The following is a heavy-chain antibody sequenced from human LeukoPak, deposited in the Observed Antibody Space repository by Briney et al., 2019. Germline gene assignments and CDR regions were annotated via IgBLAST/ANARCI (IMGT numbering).Heavy chain of an antibody. CDR2: IYYSGST. Sequence: PSETLSLTCTVSGGSISSYYWSWIRQPPGKGLEWIGYIYYSGSTNYNPSLKSRVTVSVDTSKNQFSLKLSSVTAADTAVYYCASLYSSSPVYYYYMDVWGKGTTVTVSS. CDR1: GGSISSYY. V-gene: IGHV4-59*01. D-gene: IGHD6-6*01. J-gene: IGHJ6*03. CDR3: ASLYSSSPVYYYYMDV.